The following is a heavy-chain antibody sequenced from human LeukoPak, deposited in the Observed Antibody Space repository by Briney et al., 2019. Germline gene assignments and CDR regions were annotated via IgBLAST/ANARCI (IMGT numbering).Heavy chain of an antibody. J-gene: IGHJ4*02. V-gene: IGHV1-46*01. Sequence: ASVKVSCKASGYTFTSHYMHWVRQAPGQGLEWMGIINPSGGSTSYAQKFQGRVTMTRDTSTSTVYMELSSLRPEDAAVYYCASPGYSSGYPLDYWGQGTLVTVSS. D-gene: IGHD6-19*01. CDR3: ASPGYSSGYPLDY. CDR1: GYTFTSHY. CDR2: INPSGGST.